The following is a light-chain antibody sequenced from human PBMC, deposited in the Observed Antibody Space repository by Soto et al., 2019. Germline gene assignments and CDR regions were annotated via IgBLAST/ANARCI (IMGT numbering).Light chain of an antibody. J-gene: IGKJ1*01. CDR1: QSVSSSY. Sequence: EIVLTQSPGTLSLSPGERATLSCRASQSVSSSYLARYQQKPGQAPRLLIYGASSRATGIPDRFSGSGSGTDFTLTISRLEPEDFAVYYCQQYGSSPTWTFGQGTKV. CDR3: QQYGSSPTWT. V-gene: IGKV3-20*01. CDR2: GAS.